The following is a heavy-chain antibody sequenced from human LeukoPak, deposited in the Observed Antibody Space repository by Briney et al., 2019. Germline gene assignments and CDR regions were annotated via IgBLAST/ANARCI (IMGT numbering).Heavy chain of an antibody. CDR2: IIPIFGTA. CDR1: GGTFSSYA. D-gene: IGHD5-12*01. CDR3: ARVEIVGTPPDY. V-gene: IGHV1-69*13. Sequence: GASVKVSCKASGGTFSSYAISWVRQAPGQGLEWMGGIIPIFGTANYAQKFQGSVTITADESTSTAYMELSSLRSEDTAVYYCARVEIVGTPPDYWGQGTLVTVSS. J-gene: IGHJ4*02.